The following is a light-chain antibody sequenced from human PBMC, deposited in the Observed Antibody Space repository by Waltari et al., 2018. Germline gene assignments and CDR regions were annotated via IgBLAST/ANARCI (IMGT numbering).Light chain of an antibody. V-gene: IGLV2-14*03. CDR3: SSSPSSSTWV. Sequence: QSALTQPASVSGSPGQSITISCTGTTRDVGGYNYVPWYQQHPGKAPKLMIYDVCNRPSSVSARFSGSKSGNTASVTLSGLQAEDEADSSCSSSPSSSTWVFGGGPALTVL. CDR2: DVC. J-gene: IGLJ3*02. CDR1: TRDVGGYNY.